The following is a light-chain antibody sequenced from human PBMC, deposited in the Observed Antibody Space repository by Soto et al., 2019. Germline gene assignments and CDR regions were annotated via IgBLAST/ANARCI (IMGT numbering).Light chain of an antibody. J-gene: IGLJ1*01. CDR2: SDS. Sequence: SYELTQPPSVSVAPGETARITRGGNNIGSKSVHWYQQKPGQAPVLVISSDSDRPSGIPERFSGFNSGNTATLTISRVEAGDEADYYCQVWDSSSDHYVFGTGTKLTVL. V-gene: IGLV3-21*04. CDR1: NIGSKS. CDR3: QVWDSSSDHYV.